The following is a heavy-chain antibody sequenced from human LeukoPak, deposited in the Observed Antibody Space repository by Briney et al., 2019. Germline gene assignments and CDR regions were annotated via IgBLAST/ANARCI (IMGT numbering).Heavy chain of an antibody. J-gene: IGHJ5*02. Sequence: SETLSLTCTVSGGSISSYYWSWIRQPPGKGLEWIGYIYYSGSTNYNPYLKSRVTISVDTSKNQFSLKLSSVTAADTAVYYCASVRGYSSGWYASGFDPWGQGTLVTVSS. CDR2: IYYSGST. D-gene: IGHD6-19*01. CDR1: GGSISSYY. V-gene: IGHV4-59*12. CDR3: ASVRGYSSGWYASGFDP.